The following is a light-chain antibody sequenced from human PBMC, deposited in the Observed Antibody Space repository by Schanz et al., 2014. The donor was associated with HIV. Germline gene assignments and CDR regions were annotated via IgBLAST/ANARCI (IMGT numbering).Light chain of an antibody. J-gene: IGLJ1*01. CDR2: GNS. Sequence: QSVLTQPPSVSGAPGQRVAISCTGNSSNIGADYDVHWYQQLPGTAPKLLIYGNSNRPSGVPDRFSGSKSGTSASLAISGLRSEDGADYYCAAWDDSLRGFVFGTATKLTVL. CDR1: SSNIGADYD. CDR3: AAWDDSLRGFV. V-gene: IGLV1-40*01.